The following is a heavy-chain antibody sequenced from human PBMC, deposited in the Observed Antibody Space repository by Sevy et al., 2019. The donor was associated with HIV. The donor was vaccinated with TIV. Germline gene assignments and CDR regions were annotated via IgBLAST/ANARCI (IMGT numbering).Heavy chain of an antibody. V-gene: IGHV1-18*01. Sequence: ASVKVSCKASGYTFSSYGISWVGQVPGQGLEWMGWIVTYNGNIKNSQKVQDRVTMTTDTSTSTAYMELRSLTSDDTAVYFCARISTLRGKFNWFDPWGQGTLVTVSS. CDR2: IVTYNGNI. D-gene: IGHD3-10*01. J-gene: IGHJ5*02. CDR1: GYTFSSYG. CDR3: ARISTLRGKFNWFDP.